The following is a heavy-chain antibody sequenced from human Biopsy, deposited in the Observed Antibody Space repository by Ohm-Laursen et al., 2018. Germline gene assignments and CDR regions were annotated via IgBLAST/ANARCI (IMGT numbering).Heavy chain of an antibody. CDR3: ARVPLPGIGAAYQGRFLYGMDV. V-gene: IGHV4-34*01. J-gene: IGHJ6*02. CDR1: GGSFNGYF. CDR2: ITQSGST. Sequence: SETLSLTWPVYGGSFNGYFWSWIRQPPGKGLEWIGDITQSGSTNYSPSLKSRVTISVDTAKKQFSLSLRSVTAADTAVYYCARVPLPGIGAAYQGRFLYGMDVWGQGTTVSVSS. D-gene: IGHD6-13*01.